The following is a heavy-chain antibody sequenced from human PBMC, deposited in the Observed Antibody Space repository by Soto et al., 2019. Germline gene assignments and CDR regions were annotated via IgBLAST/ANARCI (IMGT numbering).Heavy chain of an antibody. J-gene: IGHJ4*02. CDR1: GVTFSSYA. D-gene: IGHD1-7*01. CDR2: ISGSGGST. Sequence: QTXGSLRLSCSASGVTFSSYAMSWVRQAPGKGLDWVSAISGSGGSTYYADSVKGRFTISRDNSKNTLYLQMNSLRAEDTAVYYCAKDELVDYWGQGTLVTVSS. CDR3: AKDELVDY. V-gene: IGHV3-23*01.